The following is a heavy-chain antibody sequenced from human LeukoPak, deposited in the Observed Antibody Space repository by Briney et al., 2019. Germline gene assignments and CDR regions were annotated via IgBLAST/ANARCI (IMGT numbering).Heavy chain of an antibody. J-gene: IGHJ4*02. Sequence: SETLSLTCTVSGGSISRYYWSWIGQPPGKGLEGIGYIYYSGSTNYNPSLKSRVTISVDTSKNQFSLKLSSVTAADTAVYYCARARGYSYGLDYWGQGTLVTVSS. CDR1: GGSISRYY. CDR3: ARARGYSYGLDY. CDR2: IYYSGST. D-gene: IGHD5-18*01. V-gene: IGHV4-59*01.